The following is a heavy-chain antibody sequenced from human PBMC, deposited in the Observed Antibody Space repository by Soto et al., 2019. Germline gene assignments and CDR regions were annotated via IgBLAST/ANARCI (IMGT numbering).Heavy chain of an antibody. J-gene: IGHJ4*02. CDR3: ARPARYSSPSGFGY. Sequence: TLSLTCTVSGGSISSGGYYWNWIRQHPGKGLEWIGYIYYSGSTYYNPSLKSRVTISVDTSKNQFSLKLSSVTAADTAVYYCARPARYSSPSGFGYWGQGTLVTVSS. V-gene: IGHV4-31*03. CDR1: GGSISSGGYY. D-gene: IGHD6-19*01. CDR2: IYYSGST.